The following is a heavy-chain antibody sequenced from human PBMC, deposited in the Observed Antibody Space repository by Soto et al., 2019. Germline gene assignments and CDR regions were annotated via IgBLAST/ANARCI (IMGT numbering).Heavy chain of an antibody. D-gene: IGHD6-13*01. Sequence: GASVKVSCKASGYTFTSYAMHWVRQAPGQRLEWMGWINAGNGNTKYSQKFQGRVTITRDTSASTAYMELSSLRSEDTAVYYCALIDNTYGVAAAATGYYYYMDVWGKGTTVTVSS. CDR1: GYTFTSYA. CDR2: INAGNGNT. J-gene: IGHJ6*03. V-gene: IGHV1-3*01. CDR3: ALIDNTYGVAAAATGYYYYMDV.